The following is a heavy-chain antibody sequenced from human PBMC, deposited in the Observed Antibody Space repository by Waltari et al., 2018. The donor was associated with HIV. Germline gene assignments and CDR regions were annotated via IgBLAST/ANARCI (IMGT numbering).Heavy chain of an antibody. D-gene: IGHD4-4*01. CDR1: GGSMTSSSYY. J-gene: IGHJ5*02. V-gene: IGHV4-39*01. CDR2: MSYSGST. Sequence: QLQLQESGPGLVKSSETLSLTCTVPGGSMTSSSYYWGWIRQPPGKGVEWIGSMSYSGSTYQKSSLRSRLTISVDTSKNQFSLKLTSVTAADTAVYYCARSFSGYSNYFDPWGQGTLVTVSS. CDR3: ARSFSGYSNYFDP.